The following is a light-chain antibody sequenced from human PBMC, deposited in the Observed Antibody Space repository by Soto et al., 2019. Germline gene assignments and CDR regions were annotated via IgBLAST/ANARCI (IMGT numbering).Light chain of an antibody. J-gene: IGLJ3*02. CDR1: SSNIGSHS. V-gene: IGLV1-44*01. CDR2: SDN. Sequence: QSALTQPPSASGTPGQRVTISCSGSSSNIGSHSVSWYQQLPGAAPKLLIYSDNQRPSWVPDRFSGSKSGTSASLAISRLQSEDEADYYCAAWDDSLNGQGVFGGGTKLTVL. CDR3: AAWDDSLNGQGV.